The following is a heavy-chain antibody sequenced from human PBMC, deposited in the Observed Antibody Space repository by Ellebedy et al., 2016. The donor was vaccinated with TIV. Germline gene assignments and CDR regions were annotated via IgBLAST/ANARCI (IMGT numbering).Heavy chain of an antibody. Sequence: ASVKVSCKASGYTFTGYYMHWVRQAPGQGLEWMGWINPNSDGTNYAQKFQGRVTMTRDTSISTAYMKLSRLRSDDTAVYYCARGGGSSWYVELDYWGQGTLVTVSS. J-gene: IGHJ4*02. CDR3: ARGGGSSWYVELDY. CDR2: INPNSDGT. V-gene: IGHV1-2*02. D-gene: IGHD6-13*01. CDR1: GYTFTGYY.